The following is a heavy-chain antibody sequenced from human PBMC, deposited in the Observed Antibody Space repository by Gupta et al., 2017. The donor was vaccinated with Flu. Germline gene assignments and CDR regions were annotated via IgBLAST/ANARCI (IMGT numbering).Heavy chain of an antibody. CDR1: GFNFDTYT. CDR2: ISSGNSYI. V-gene: IGHV3-21*01. J-gene: IGHJ4*02. Sequence: EVQLVESGGGLVKPGGSMRLSCAASGFNFDTYTMNWVRQPPGKGLEWVSSISSGNSYIYYADSVKGRFSISRDNAKNSLYLQMDSLRVEDTAVYYCARVGFSSGWYGSDYWGQGSLVTVSS. CDR3: ARVGFSSGWYGSDY. D-gene: IGHD6-19*01.